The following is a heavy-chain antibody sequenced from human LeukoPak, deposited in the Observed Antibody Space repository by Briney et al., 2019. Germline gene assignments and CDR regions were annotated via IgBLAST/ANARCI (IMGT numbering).Heavy chain of an antibody. J-gene: IGHJ5*02. V-gene: IGHV4-31*03. CDR2: IYYSGST. CDR1: GGSISSGGYY. D-gene: IGHD3-10*01. Sequence: SETLSLTCTVSGGSISSGGYYWSWIRQHPGKGLEWIGYIYYSGSTYYNPSLKSRVTISVDTSKNQFSLKLSSVTAADTAVYYCARCITMVRGVIIPKVNWFDPWGQGTLSPSPQ. CDR3: ARCITMVRGVIIPKVNWFDP.